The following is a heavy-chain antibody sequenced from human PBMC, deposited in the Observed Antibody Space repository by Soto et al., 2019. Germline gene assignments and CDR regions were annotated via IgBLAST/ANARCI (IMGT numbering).Heavy chain of an antibody. CDR2: ISYDGSNK. Sequence: SLQLSCAASGFTFSSYGMHGVRQAAGKGLEWVAVISYDGSNKYYADSVKGRFTISRDNSKNTLYLQMNSLRAEETAVYYCAKGESGGGSWYGDYYYYYGMDVWGQGTTVTVSS. D-gene: IGHD2-15*01. CDR3: AKGESGGGSWYGDYYYYYGMDV. V-gene: IGHV3-30*18. J-gene: IGHJ6*02. CDR1: GFTFSSYG.